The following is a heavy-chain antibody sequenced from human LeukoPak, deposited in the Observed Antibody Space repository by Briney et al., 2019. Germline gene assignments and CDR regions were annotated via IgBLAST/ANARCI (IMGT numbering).Heavy chain of an antibody. D-gene: IGHD1-1*01. CDR1: GYTFTGYY. V-gene: IGHV1-2*02. J-gene: IGHJ4*02. Sequence: ASVKVSCKASGYTFTGYYMHWVRQAPGQGLEWMGWINPNSGGTNYAQKFQGRVTMTRDTSISTAYMELSRLRSDDTAVYYCARFGTGTTFPFDYWGQGTLVTVSS. CDR3: ARFGTGTTFPFDY. CDR2: INPNSGGT.